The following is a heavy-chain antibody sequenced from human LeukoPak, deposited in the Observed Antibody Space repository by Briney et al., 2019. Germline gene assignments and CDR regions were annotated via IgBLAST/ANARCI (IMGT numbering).Heavy chain of an antibody. V-gene: IGHV1-69*13. CDR2: IIPIFGTA. J-gene: IGHJ4*02. Sequence: SVKVSCKASGGTFSSYAISWVRQAPGQGLEWMGGIIPIFGTANYAQKFQGRVTITADESTSTAYMELSSLRSDDTAVYYCARGGLRLGELSPFDYWGQGTLVTVSS. CDR1: GGTFSSYA. D-gene: IGHD3-16*02. CDR3: ARGGLRLGELSPFDY.